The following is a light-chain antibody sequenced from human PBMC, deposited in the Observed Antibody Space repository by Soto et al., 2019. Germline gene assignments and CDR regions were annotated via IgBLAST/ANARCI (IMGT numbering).Light chain of an antibody. CDR2: GTS. CDR1: QSVSTV. Sequence: EVVLTQSPGALSLSPGERATLSCRTSQSVSTVAWYQQKPGQTPRLLIFGTSSRATGIPDRFGGSGSGTDFTLTINRLEPEDFAVYFCQHYGASPPYTFGQGTKLELK. CDR3: QHYGASPPYT. J-gene: IGKJ2*01. V-gene: IGKV3-20*01.